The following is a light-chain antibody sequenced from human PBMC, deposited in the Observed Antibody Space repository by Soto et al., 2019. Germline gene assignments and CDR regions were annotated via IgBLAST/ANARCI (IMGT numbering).Light chain of an antibody. CDR2: AAS. J-gene: IGKJ4*01. V-gene: IGKV1-39*01. CDR3: QQRYSTPLT. CDR1: QSISSY. Sequence: PMTQSPASLSASVGDRVTITCRASQSISSYLNWYQQKPGTAPRLLIYAASSLQSGVPSRFSASGSGTDFTLTIRSLQPEDVATYYGQQRYSTPLTFAGGTKVDIK.